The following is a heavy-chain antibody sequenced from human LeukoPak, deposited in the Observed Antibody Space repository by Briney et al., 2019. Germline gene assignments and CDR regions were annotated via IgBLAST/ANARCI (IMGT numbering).Heavy chain of an antibody. CDR2: INPNSGGT. Sequence: GASVKVSCKASGYTFTGYYMHWVRQAPGQGLEWMGWINPNSGGTNYAQRFQGRVTMTRNTSISTAYMELSSLRSEDTAVYYCARGVVPAAIGDRGDNWFDPWGQGTLVTVSS. CDR3: ARGVVPAAIGDRGDNWFDP. D-gene: IGHD2-2*02. V-gene: IGHV1-2*02. CDR1: GYTFTGYY. J-gene: IGHJ5*02.